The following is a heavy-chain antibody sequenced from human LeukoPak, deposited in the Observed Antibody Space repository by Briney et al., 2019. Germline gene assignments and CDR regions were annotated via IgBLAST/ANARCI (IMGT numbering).Heavy chain of an antibody. CDR3: ARDQGSGFFDY. Sequence: PSETLSLTCTVSGGSISSGGFLWGWIRQLPGKGLEWIGYIQYSGTVYYNPSLKSRVTISVDTSKNQFSLKLSSVTAADTAVYYCARDQGSGFFDYWGQGTLVTVSS. CDR2: IQYSGTV. V-gene: IGHV4-31*03. J-gene: IGHJ4*02. D-gene: IGHD3-3*01. CDR1: GGSISSGGFL.